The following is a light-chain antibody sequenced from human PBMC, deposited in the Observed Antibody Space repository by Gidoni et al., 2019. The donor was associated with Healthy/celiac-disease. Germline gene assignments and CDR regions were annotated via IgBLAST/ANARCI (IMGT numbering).Light chain of an antibody. CDR3: MQARQTSYT. CDR1: QSFLHSNGYNY. V-gene: IGKV2-28*01. CDR2: LGS. J-gene: IGKJ2*01. Sequence: DIVMTQSPLPLPVTPGEPASIPCRSSQSFLHSNGYNYLDWYLQKPGQSPQLLIHLGSNRASGVPDRFSGSGSGTDFTLKISRVEAEDVGVYYCMQARQTSYTFGQGTKLEIK.